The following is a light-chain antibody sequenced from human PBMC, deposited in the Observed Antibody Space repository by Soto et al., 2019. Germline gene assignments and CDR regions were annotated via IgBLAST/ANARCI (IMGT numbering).Light chain of an antibody. Sequence: QSALTQPASVSGSPVQSITISCTGTSSDVGAYNLVSWYQHHPDKAPKLMISEVSNRPSGVSDRFSGSKSGNTASLTISGLPAEDEADYCGASLTTTNFVFGAGTKLTVL. CDR1: SSDVGAYNL. J-gene: IGLJ1*01. CDR3: ASLTTTNFV. CDR2: EVS. V-gene: IGLV2-14*01.